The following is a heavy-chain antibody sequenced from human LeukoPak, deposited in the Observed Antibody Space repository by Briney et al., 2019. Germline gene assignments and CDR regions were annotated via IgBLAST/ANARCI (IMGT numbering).Heavy chain of an antibody. D-gene: IGHD5-18*01. J-gene: IGHJ4*02. CDR2: ISYDGSNK. CDR1: GFTVTTTY. Sequence: GGSLRLSCAASGFTVTTTYMTWVRQAPGKGLEWVAVISYDGSNKNYVDSVKGRFTISRDNSKNTLYLQMSSLRGEDTAVYYCAKDHLAGYSYGGYYFDYWGQGTLVTVSS. V-gene: IGHV3-30*18. CDR3: AKDHLAGYSYGGYYFDY.